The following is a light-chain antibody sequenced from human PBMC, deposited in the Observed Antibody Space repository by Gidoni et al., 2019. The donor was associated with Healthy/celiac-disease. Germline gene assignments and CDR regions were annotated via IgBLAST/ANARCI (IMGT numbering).Light chain of an antibody. J-gene: IGLJ2*01. CDR2: DDS. CDR1: NIGSKS. CDR3: QVWDSSSDHVV. V-gene: IGLV3-21*02. Sequence: SYVLTQPPSVSVAPGQTARITCGGNNIGSKSVHWYQQKPGQATVLVVYDDSDRPSGIPERFSGSNSGNTATLTISRVEDGDEADYYCQVWDSSSDHVVFGGGTKLTVL.